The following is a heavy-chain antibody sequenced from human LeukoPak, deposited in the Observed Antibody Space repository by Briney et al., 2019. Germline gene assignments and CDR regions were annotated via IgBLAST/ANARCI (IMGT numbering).Heavy chain of an antibody. CDR1: GGSISSGNYY. CDR3: AREQVEDYDSSGFCAFDI. D-gene: IGHD3-22*01. Sequence: SQTLSLTCTVSGGSISSGNYYWSWIRQPAGKGLEWIGRIYTSGSTNYNPSLRSRVTISVDTSKNQFSLKLSSVTAADTAVYYCAREQVEDYDSSGFCAFDIWGQGTMVTVSS. J-gene: IGHJ3*02. CDR2: IYTSGST. V-gene: IGHV4-61*02.